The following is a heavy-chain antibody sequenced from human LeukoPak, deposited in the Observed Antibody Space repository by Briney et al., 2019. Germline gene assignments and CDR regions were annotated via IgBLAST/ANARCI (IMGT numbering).Heavy chain of an antibody. CDR2: IYNSGNT. CDR1: GGSISSSSYY. Sequence: PSETLSLTCTVSGGSISSSSYYWGWIHQPPGKGLEWIGNIYNSGNTYYNPSLKSRVTISAERSKTQFSLKLNSVTAADTAVYYCAREYGDFDYWGQGTLVTVSS. J-gene: IGHJ4*02. CDR3: AREYGDFDY. D-gene: IGHD4-17*01. V-gene: IGHV4-39*07.